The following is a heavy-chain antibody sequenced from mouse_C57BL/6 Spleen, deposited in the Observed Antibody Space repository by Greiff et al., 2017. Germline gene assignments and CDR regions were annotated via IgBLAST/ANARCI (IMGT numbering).Heavy chain of an antibody. CDR1: GYTFTSYW. Sequence: QVQLQQPGAELVMPGASVKLSCKASGYTFTSYWMHWVKQRPGQGLVWIGEIDPSVSYSNYNQKFKGKSTLTVDKSSSTAYMQLSSLTSEDSAVYYCVRGNARDYGGQGTSVTVSS. CDR3: VRGNARDY. J-gene: IGHJ4*01. CDR2: IDPSVSYS. V-gene: IGHV1-69*01.